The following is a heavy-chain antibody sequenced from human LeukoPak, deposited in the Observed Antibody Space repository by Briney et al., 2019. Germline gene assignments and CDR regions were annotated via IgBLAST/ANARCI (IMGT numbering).Heavy chain of an antibody. CDR1: GFTFSSFG. Sequence: GGSLRLSCAAAGFTFSSFGMHWVRQAPGKGLEWMAFIRNDGSNEIYADSVKGRFTISRDNAKNSLYLQMNSLRAEDTAVYYCARVVYGSGSYYNSAGYWFDPWGQGTLVTVSS. J-gene: IGHJ5*02. CDR3: ARVVYGSGSYYNSAGYWFDP. CDR2: IRNDGSNE. D-gene: IGHD3-10*01. V-gene: IGHV3-30*02.